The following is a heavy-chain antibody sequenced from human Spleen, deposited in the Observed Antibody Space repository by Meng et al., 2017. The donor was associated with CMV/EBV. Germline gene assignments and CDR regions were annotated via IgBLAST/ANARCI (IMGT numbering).Heavy chain of an antibody. CDR2: IYQTGKT. V-gene: IGHV4-39*07. CDR3: AREGYGGSTLDY. Sequence: SETLSLTCTVSGDSNRRSSYYWDWIRQPPGKGLEWIGHIYQTGKTYSNPSLKSRVTISVDTSKNQFSLKLNSVTAADTAVYYCAREGYGGSTLDYWGLGILVTVSS. J-gene: IGHJ4*02. CDR1: GDSNRRSSYY. D-gene: IGHD5-12*01.